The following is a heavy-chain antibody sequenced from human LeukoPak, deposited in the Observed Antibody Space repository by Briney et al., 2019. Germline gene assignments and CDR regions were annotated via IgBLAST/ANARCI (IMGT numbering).Heavy chain of an antibody. Sequence: GGSLRLSCAASGFTVSSNYMSWVRQAPGKGLEWVSVIYSGGSTYYADSVKGRFTISRDNSKNTLYLQMNSLRAEDTAVYYCAKVGVIEALYYFDYWGQGTLVTVSS. CDR2: IYSGGST. CDR1: GFTVSSNY. V-gene: IGHV3-66*01. J-gene: IGHJ4*02. D-gene: IGHD6-13*01. CDR3: AKVGVIEALYYFDY.